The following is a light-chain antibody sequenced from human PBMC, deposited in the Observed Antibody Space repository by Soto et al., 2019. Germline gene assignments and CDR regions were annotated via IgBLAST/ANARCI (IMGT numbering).Light chain of an antibody. Sequence: DIRMTQSPSSVSASVGDRVTITCRASQGINTWLAWYQQKPRRAPKLLIYAASSLQSGVPSRFSGSGSGTDFPLTISSLQPEYFAVYYCQQANSFPFTFGPGTKVDIK. CDR2: AAS. CDR1: QGINTW. CDR3: QQANSFPFT. J-gene: IGKJ3*01. V-gene: IGKV1-12*02.